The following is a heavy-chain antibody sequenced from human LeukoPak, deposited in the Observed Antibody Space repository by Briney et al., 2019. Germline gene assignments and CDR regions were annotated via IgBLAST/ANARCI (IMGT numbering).Heavy chain of an antibody. Sequence: KSSETLSLTCTVSGGSISSSSYYWGWIRQPPGKGLEWIGSIYYSGSTYYNPSLKSRVTISVDTSKNQFSLKLSSVTAADTAVYYCARQGYCSSTSCNNWFDPWGQGTLVTASS. V-gene: IGHV4-39*01. CDR2: IYYSGST. D-gene: IGHD2-2*01. CDR1: GGSISSSSYY. J-gene: IGHJ5*02. CDR3: ARQGYCSSTSCNNWFDP.